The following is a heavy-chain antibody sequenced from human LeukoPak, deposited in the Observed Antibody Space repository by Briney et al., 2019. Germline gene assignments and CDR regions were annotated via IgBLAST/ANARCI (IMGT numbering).Heavy chain of an antibody. CDR2: ISPYNGDT. CDR1: GYTFTNYG. V-gene: IGHV1-18*01. D-gene: IGHD1-26*01. Sequence: GASVKVSCKASGYTFTNYGISWVRQAPGQGLEWMGWISPYNGDTNYAQKLQGRVTMTTDTSTACMELRSLRSDDTAVYYCAKGGHYSPFDYWGQGTLVTVSS. J-gene: IGHJ4*02. CDR3: AKGGHYSPFDY.